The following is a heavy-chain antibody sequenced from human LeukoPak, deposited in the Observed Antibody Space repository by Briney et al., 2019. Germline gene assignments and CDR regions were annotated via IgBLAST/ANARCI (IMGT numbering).Heavy chain of an antibody. CDR3: AKERLRLPDY. CDR1: GFTFSSYA. V-gene: IGHV3-30*02. D-gene: IGHD5-12*01. Sequence: GGSLRLSCAASGFTFSSYAMSWVRQAPGKGLEWVAFIRYDGSNKYYADSVKGRFAISRDNSKNTLYLQMNSLRAEDTAVYYCAKERLRLPDYWGQGTLVTVSS. J-gene: IGHJ4*02. CDR2: IRYDGSNK.